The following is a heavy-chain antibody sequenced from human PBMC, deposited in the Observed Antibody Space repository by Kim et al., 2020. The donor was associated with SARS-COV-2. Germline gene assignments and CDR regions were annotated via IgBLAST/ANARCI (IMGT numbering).Heavy chain of an antibody. J-gene: IGHJ4*02. Sequence: SETLSLTCTVSGGYIRSSSYYWGWIRQPPGKGLEWIGIINYSGSTYYNPSLKSRVTLDVDTSKNQFSLKLSSVTAAETALYYCARHKEPPYCYVGSGYCDYWGQGTLVTVSS. CDR1: GGYIRSSSYY. D-gene: IGHD3-22*01. CDR2: INYSGST. V-gene: IGHV4-39*01. CDR3: ARHKEPPYCYVGSGYCDY.